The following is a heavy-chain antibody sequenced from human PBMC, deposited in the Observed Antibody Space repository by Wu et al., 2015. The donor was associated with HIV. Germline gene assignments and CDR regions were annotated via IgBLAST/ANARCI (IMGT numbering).Heavy chain of an antibody. Sequence: VQSGPEVKKPGTSVRVSCKASGISFRSSAMQLFRQARGQRPEWIGWIVVGNGITNYAQNFQGRVTITSDTSISTAYMELNSLTSDDTAVYYCTRDVVVTPIRMDVWAEGTTVTVSS. CDR1: GISFRSSA. V-gene: IGHV1-58*02. CDR3: TRDVVVTPIRMDV. D-gene: IGHD2-21*02. J-gene: IGHJ6*04. CDR2: IVVGNGIT.